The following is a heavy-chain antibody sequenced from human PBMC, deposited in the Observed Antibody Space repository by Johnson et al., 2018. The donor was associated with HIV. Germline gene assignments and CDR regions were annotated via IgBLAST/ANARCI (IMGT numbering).Heavy chain of an antibody. Sequence: QVQLVESGGGVVQPGRSLRLSCAASGFTLSSYAIHWVRQAPGKGLQWVAVISYDGSNQYFADSVKGPFTISRDYSKYTLSLQMNTLSAEDTALYFCAKPPGVWNHPFDIWGQGTMVPVSS. D-gene: IGHD1-1*01. V-gene: IGHV3-30-3*02. CDR2: ISYDGSNQ. CDR1: GFTLSSYA. CDR3: AKPPGVWNHPFDI. J-gene: IGHJ3*02.